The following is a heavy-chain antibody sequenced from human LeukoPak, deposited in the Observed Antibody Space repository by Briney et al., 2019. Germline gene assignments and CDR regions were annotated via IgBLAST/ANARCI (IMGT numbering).Heavy chain of an antibody. Sequence: SVKVSCKASGGTFSSYAISWVRQAPGQGLEWMGGIIPIFGTANYAQKFQGRVTITADESTSTAYMELSSLRSEDTAVYYCARDSRIVAPYDYYYYMDVWGKGTTVTVSS. CDR3: ARDSRIVAPYDYYYYMDV. CDR1: GGTFSSYA. V-gene: IGHV1-69*13. D-gene: IGHD5-12*01. J-gene: IGHJ6*03. CDR2: IIPIFGTA.